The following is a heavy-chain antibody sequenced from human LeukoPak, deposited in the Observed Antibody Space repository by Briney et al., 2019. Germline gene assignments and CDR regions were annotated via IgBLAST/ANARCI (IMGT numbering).Heavy chain of an antibody. CDR3: ARAHSRRDWNPFDY. J-gene: IGHJ4*02. CDR2: IYYSGST. Sequence: PSETLPLTCTVSGGSISSSSYYWGWIRQPPGKGLEWIGSIYYSGSTYYNPSLKSRVTISVDTSKNQFSLKLSSVTAADTAVYYCARAHSRRDWNPFDYWGQGTLVTVSS. V-gene: IGHV4-39*07. CDR1: GGSISSSSYY. D-gene: IGHD1-1*01.